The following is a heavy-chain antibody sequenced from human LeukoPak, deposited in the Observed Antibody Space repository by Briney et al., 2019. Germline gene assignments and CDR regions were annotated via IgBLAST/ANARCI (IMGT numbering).Heavy chain of an antibody. J-gene: IGHJ3*02. CDR1: GGSISSGGYY. CDR2: IYYSGST. CDR3: ARGGYKPPKAFDI. Sequence: PSETLSLTCTVSGGSISSGGYYWSWIRQHPGKGLEWTGYIYYSGSTYSNPSLKSRVTISVDTSKNQFSLKLSSVTAADTAVYYCARGGYKPPKAFDIWGQGTMVTVSS. D-gene: IGHD5-24*01. V-gene: IGHV4-31*03.